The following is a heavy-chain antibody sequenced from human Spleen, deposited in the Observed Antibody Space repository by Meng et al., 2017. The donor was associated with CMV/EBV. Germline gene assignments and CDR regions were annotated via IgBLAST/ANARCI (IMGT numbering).Heavy chain of an antibody. Sequence: SETLSLTCTVSGGSISSSSYYWGWIRQPPGKGLEWIGSIYYSGSTYYNPSLKSRVTISVDTSKNQFSLKLSSVTAADTAVYYCARVIQEYYYDSSGYWRAFDIWGQGTMVTVS. CDR1: GGSISSSSYY. D-gene: IGHD3-22*01. CDR3: ARVIQEYYYDSSGYWRAFDI. CDR2: IYYSGST. J-gene: IGHJ3*02. V-gene: IGHV4-39*07.